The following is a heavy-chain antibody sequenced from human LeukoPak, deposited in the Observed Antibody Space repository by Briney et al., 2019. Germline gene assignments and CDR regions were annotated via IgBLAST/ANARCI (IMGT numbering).Heavy chain of an antibody. V-gene: IGHV3-74*01. CDR1: GFTFSIHW. CDR2: INSDGSST. J-gene: IGHJ3*02. D-gene: IGHD3-3*01. Sequence: GGSLRLSCAASGFTFSIHWMHWVRQAPGKGLVWVSRINSDGSSTSYADSVKGRFTISRDNAKNTLYLQMNSLRAEDTAVYYCARDEDWSGYYGAFDIWGQGTMVTVSS. CDR3: ARDEDWSGYYGAFDI.